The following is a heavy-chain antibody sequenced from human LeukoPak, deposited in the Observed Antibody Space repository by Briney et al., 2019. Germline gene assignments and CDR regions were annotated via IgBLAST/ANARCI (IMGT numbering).Heavy chain of an antibody. CDR1: GFTFSTYA. CDR3: AKMDSSGYSPFDY. Sequence: GGSLRLSCAASGFTFSTYAMSWVRQAPGKGLEWVSAISGSGGSTYYADSVKGRFTISRDNSKNTLYLQMNSLRAEDTAVYYCAKMDSSGYSPFDYWGQGTLVTVSS. CDR2: ISGSGGST. J-gene: IGHJ4*02. V-gene: IGHV3-23*01. D-gene: IGHD3-22*01.